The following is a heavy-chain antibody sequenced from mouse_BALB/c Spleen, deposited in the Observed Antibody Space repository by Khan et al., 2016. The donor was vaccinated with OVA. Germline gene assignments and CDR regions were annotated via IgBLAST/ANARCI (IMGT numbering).Heavy chain of an antibody. CDR2: IDPFSGGA. V-gene: IGHV1S135*01. D-gene: IGHD1-1*01. J-gene: IGHJ3*01. Sequence: IQLVQSGPELMKPGASVKISCKASGYSFSTYYIHWVTRSHGKTLEWIGYIDPFSGGATYNQKFKGKATLTVDKSSSTAYMHLTSLTSEDSAVYECARHGSTTWFAYWGQGTLVTVSA. CDR3: ARHGSTTWFAY. CDR1: GYSFSTYY.